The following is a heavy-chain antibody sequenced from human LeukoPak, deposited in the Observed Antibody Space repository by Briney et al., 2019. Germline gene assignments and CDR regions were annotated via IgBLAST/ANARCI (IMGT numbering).Heavy chain of an antibody. CDR2: MYYSGSS. J-gene: IGHJ4*02. D-gene: IGHD3/OR15-3a*01. Sequence: SETLSLTCTVSRVSISSSSYYWGWIRQPPGKGLEWIGSMYYSGSSYYNPSLKSRVTISVDTSKNQFSLKLSSVTAADTAVYYCARDWTPAGFDYWGQGTLVTVSS. CDR1: RVSISSSSYY. V-gene: IGHV4-39*07. CDR3: ARDWTPAGFDY.